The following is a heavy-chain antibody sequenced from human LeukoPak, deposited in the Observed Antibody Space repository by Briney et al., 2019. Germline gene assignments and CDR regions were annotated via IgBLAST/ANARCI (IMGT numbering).Heavy chain of an antibody. V-gene: IGHV3-48*03. J-gene: IGHJ4*02. Sequence: PGGSLRLSCAASGFTFSSYEMNWVRQAPGKGLEWVSYISGSGSTIYYADSVKGRFTISRDNAKNSLYLQMNSLRAEDTAVYYCARGPEYSSGWYGGYWGQGALVTVSS. CDR2: ISGSGSTI. CDR1: GFTFSSYE. D-gene: IGHD6-19*01. CDR3: ARGPEYSSGWYGGY.